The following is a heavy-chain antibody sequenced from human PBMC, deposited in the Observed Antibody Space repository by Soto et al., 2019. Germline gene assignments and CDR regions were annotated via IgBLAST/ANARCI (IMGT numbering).Heavy chain of an antibody. CDR1: GFTFSSYA. D-gene: IGHD3-10*01. CDR2: ISGSGGST. CDR3: AKDRLYGSGSYDAFDI. V-gene: IGHV3-23*01. Sequence: GGSLRLSCAASGFTFSSYAMSWVRQAPGKGLEWVSAISGSGGSTYYADSVKGRFTISRDNSKNTLYLQMNSLRAEDTAVYYCAKDRLYGSGSYDAFDIWGQGTMVTVS. J-gene: IGHJ3*02.